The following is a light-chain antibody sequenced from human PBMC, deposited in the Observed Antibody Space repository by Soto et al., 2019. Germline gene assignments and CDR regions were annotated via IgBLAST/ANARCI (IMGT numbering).Light chain of an antibody. CDR3: QQYYSHVST. J-gene: IGKJ1*01. V-gene: IGKV4-1*01. CDR1: QSVLYSSNNKNY. Sequence: DIVMTQSPDSLAVSLGERATINCKSSQSVLYSSNNKNYLAWYQQKPGQPPKLLIYWASTRESGVPDRFSGSGSGTDFTLTISSLQAEDVAVYYCQQYYSHVSTFGQGTKVEIK. CDR2: WAS.